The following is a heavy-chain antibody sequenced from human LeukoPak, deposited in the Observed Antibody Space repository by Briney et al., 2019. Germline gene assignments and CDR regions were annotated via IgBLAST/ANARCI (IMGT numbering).Heavy chain of an antibody. CDR1: GGSISSYY. V-gene: IGHV4-59*01. CDR3: ARAVVAAAPMDV. CDR2: IYYSGST. Sequence: SETLSLTCTVSGGSISSYYWSWIRQPPGKGLEWIGYIYYSGSTNYNPSLKSRVTISVDTSKNQFSLKLSSVTAADTAVYYCARAVVAAAPMDVWGKGTTVTVSS. D-gene: IGHD6-13*01. J-gene: IGHJ6*04.